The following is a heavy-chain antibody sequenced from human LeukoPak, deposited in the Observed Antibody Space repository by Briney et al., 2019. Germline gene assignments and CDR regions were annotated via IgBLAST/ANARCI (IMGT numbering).Heavy chain of an antibody. CDR1: GYSISSAYY. V-gene: IGHV4-38-2*02. Sequence: SETLSLTCSVSGYSISSAYYWGWIRQPPGKGLEWIGTMYHSGSTNYNPSLKSRVTISVDTSKNQFSLKLSSVTAADTAVYYCARGPSSGWYRGRSPFDPWGQGTLVTVSS. D-gene: IGHD6-19*01. J-gene: IGHJ5*02. CDR3: ARGPSSGWYRGRSPFDP. CDR2: MYHSGST.